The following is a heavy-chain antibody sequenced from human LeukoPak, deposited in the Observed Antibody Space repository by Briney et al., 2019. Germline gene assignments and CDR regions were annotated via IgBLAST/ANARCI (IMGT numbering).Heavy chain of an antibody. CDR3: ARDHIDLNYGENNWFDP. CDR2: ISYDGSNK. Sequence: GGSLRPSCAASGFTFSSYGMHWVRQVPGKGLEWVAVISYDGSNKYYADSVKGRFTISRDNSKNTLHLQMNSLRSEDTAVYYCARDHIDLNYGENNWFDPWGQGTLVTVSS. CDR1: GFTFSSYG. V-gene: IGHV3-30*03. J-gene: IGHJ5*02. D-gene: IGHD3-10*01.